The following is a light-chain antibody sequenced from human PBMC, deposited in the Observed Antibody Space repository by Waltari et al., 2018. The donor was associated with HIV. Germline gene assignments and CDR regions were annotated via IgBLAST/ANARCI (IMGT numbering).Light chain of an antibody. V-gene: IGLV2-11*01. CDR3: CSYAGSPPWV. CDR1: SSDAGVYNS. Sequence: QSALTQPRPVSGSPGQSVTISCTGTSSDAGVYNSVSWYQQHPGKAPKLMIYAVNKRPSGVPDRYSGSKSGNTASLTISGLQAEDEANYYCCSYAGSPPWVFGGGTKLTVL. J-gene: IGLJ3*02. CDR2: AVN.